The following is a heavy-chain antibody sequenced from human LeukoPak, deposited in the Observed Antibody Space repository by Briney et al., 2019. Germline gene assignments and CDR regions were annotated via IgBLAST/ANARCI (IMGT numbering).Heavy chain of an antibody. Sequence: SVKVSCRASGGTFSSYAISWARQAPGQGLEWMGGIIPIFGTANYAQKFQGRVTITADESTSTAYMELSSRRSEDTAVYYCARDNETSDYYGDYYYYGMDVWGQGTTVTVSS. CDR3: ARDNETSDYYGDYYYYGMDV. V-gene: IGHV1-69*13. CDR2: IIPIFGTA. J-gene: IGHJ6*02. CDR1: GGTFSSYA. D-gene: IGHD4-17*01.